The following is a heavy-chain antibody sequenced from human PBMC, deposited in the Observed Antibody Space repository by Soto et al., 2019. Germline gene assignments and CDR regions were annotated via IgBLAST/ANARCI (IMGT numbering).Heavy chain of an antibody. CDR2: ISNNGVST. Sequence: EVQLVESGGILVQPGGSLRLSCVASGFSFSNYAMHWFRQAPGKGLEYVSAISNNGVSTYYANSVKGRFIISRDNSKNTLYLQMGSLRAEDMAVYYCARGGPYQLLSDFDYWGQGTLVTVSS. J-gene: IGHJ4*02. V-gene: IGHV3-64*01. CDR3: ARGGPYQLLSDFDY. D-gene: IGHD2-2*01. CDR1: GFSFSNYA.